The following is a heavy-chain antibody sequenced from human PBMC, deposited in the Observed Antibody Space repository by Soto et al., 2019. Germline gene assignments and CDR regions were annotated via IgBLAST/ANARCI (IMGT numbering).Heavy chain of an antibody. Sequence: VSVKVSCKASGYTFTSYAMHWVRQAPGQRLEWMGWINAGNGNTKYSQKFQGRVTITRDTSASTAYMELSSLRSEDTAVYYCARGELGVDSNSHFDYWGQGTLVTVSS. CDR2: INAGNGNT. CDR3: ARGELGVDSNSHFDY. V-gene: IGHV1-3*01. J-gene: IGHJ4*02. CDR1: GYTFTSYA. D-gene: IGHD7-27*01.